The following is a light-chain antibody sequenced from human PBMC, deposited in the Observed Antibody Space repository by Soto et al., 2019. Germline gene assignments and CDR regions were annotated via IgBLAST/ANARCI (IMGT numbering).Light chain of an antibody. CDR2: DAS. CDR3: QQYNNFWT. V-gene: IGKV1-5*01. Sequence: DIQITQSPSALSASVGDRVTITCRASQSISSWLAWYQQKPGKAPRRLIYDASYLERGVPSRFSGSGSGTEFTLTVTDLQPEDLGTYYCQQYNNFWTFGPGTKLAI. CDR1: QSISSW. J-gene: IGKJ1*01.